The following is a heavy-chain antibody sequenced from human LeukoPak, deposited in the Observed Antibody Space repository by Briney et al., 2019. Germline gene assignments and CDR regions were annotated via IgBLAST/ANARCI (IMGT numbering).Heavy chain of an antibody. CDR2: IKHDGSEK. V-gene: IGHV3-7*03. D-gene: IGHD6-13*01. Sequence: PGGSLRLSCAASGFTFSSYWMSWVRQAPGKGLEWVANIKHDGSEKYYVDSVKGRFTISRDNAKNSLYLQMNSLRAEDTAVYYCARGKNSSWYRYYYYYGMDVWGKGTTVTVSS. CDR1: GFTFSSYW. CDR3: ARGKNSSWYRYYYYYGMDV. J-gene: IGHJ6*04.